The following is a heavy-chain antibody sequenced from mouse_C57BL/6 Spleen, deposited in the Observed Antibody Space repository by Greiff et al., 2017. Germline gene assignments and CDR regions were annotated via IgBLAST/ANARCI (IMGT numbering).Heavy chain of an antibody. CDR1: GYTFTSYW. CDR2: IYPGSGST. Sequence: VQLQQSGAELVKPGASVKMSCKASGYTFTSYWITWVKQRPGQGLAWIGDIYPGSGSTNYNEKFKSKATLTVDTSSSTAYMQLSSLTSEDSAVYYCARGDSPYAMDYWGQGTSVTVSS. J-gene: IGHJ4*01. CDR3: ARGDSPYAMDY. V-gene: IGHV1-55*01.